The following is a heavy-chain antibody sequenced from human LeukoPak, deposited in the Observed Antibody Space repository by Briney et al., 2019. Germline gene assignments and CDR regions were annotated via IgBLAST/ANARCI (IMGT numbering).Heavy chain of an antibody. J-gene: IGHJ5*02. CDR2: IYYSGST. Sequence: PSETLSLTCTVSGGSISSSSYYWGWIRQPPGKGLEWIVSIYYSGSTYYNPSLKSRVTISVDTSKNQFSLNLSSVTAADTAVYYCARQEIGLRSFDPWGQGTLVTVSS. D-gene: IGHD3/OR15-3a*01. CDR3: ARQEIGLRSFDP. CDR1: GGSISSSSYY. V-gene: IGHV4-39*01.